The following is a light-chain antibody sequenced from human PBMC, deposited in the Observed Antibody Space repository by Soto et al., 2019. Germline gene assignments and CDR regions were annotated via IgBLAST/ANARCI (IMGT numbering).Light chain of an antibody. V-gene: IGKV4-1*01. CDR1: QNNKNY. CDR3: QDYYSSWT. CDR2: WAS. J-gene: IGKJ1*01. Sequence: DIVMTQSPDSLAVSLGERATINCKSSQNNKNYLAWYQQKTGQPPKLLIDWASTRASGVPDRFSGSGSGTDFTLTISSLHAEDVGIYYCQDYYSSWTFGQGTKVDIK.